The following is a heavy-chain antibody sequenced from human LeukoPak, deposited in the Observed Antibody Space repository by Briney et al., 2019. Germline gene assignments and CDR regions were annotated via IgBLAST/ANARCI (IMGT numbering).Heavy chain of an antibody. CDR1: GGSLRGDNYS. CDR2: IHHSGNT. CDR3: ASGPRNYYYSGSYHY. Sequence: PSETLSLTCTVSGGSLRGDNYSWTWIRQPPGRGLEWIGNIHHSGNTNYNPSLRSRVTISMDTSKNQFSLKVNSVTAADTAVYFCASGPRNYYYSGSYHYWGQGTLVTVSS. V-gene: IGHV4-61*01. J-gene: IGHJ4*02. D-gene: IGHD3-10*01.